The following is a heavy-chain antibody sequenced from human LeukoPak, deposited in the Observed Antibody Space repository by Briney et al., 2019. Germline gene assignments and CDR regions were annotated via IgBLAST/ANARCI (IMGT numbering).Heavy chain of an antibody. Sequence: PGGSLRLFCAASGFTVSDNFMSWVRQAPGKGLEWVSVVNSDGNTYYADSVKGRFTISRDNSKNTVYLQMNSLRAEDTAVYYCVKSAPSNYWGQGTLVTVSS. D-gene: IGHD2/OR15-2a*01. CDR3: VKSAPSNY. V-gene: IGHV3-53*01. CDR1: GFTVSDNF. J-gene: IGHJ4*02. CDR2: VNSDGNT.